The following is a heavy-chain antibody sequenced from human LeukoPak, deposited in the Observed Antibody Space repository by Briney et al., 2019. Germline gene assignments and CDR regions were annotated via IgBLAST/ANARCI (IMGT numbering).Heavy chain of an antibody. D-gene: IGHD4-23*01. V-gene: IGHV1-2*02. J-gene: IGHJ4*02. CDR3: AIHMRDYGGNSGDY. CDR2: INPNSGGT. Sequence: ASVKVSCKASGYTFTGYYMHWVRQAPGQGLEWMGWINPNSGGTNYAQKFQGRVTMTRDTSISTAYMELSRLRSGDTAVYYCAIHMRDYGGNSGDYWGQGTLVTVSS. CDR1: GYTFTGYY.